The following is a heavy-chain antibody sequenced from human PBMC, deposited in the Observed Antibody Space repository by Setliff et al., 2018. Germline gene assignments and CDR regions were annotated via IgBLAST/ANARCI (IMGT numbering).Heavy chain of an antibody. D-gene: IGHD1-26*01. CDR2: INPGGGSA. CDR3: ARAGDAASGRKGVFEY. Sequence: ASVKVSCKATGYTLSRHYMHWVRQAPGQGLEWMGIINPGGGSASIVQKFQGRVTMTSDTSTSTVYLDLSGLTSEDTAVYYCARAGDAASGRKGVFEYWGQGTAVTVSS. V-gene: IGHV1-46*01. J-gene: IGHJ4*02. CDR1: GYTLSRHY.